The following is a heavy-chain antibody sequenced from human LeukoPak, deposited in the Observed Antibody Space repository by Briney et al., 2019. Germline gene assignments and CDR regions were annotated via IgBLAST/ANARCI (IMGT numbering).Heavy chain of an antibody. Sequence: SETLSLTCAVSGYSISSGYYWGWIRQPPGKGLEWIGNIYQSRSTYPNPSLKSRVTISVDTSKNHFSLKLTSVTAADTAVYYCARTYYYGSGSYQDSYGFDIWGQGTVVTVAS. J-gene: IGHJ3*02. D-gene: IGHD3-10*01. CDR1: GYSISSGYY. V-gene: IGHV4-38-2*01. CDR2: IYQSRST. CDR3: ARTYYYGSGSYQDSYGFDI.